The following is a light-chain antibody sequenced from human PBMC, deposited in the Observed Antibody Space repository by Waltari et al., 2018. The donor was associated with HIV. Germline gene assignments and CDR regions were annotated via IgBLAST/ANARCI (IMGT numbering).Light chain of an antibody. CDR2: DDS. J-gene: IGLJ2*01. CDR1: NIGYQN. V-gene: IGLV3-21*02. CDR3: QVWDGSSDHPKVV. Sequence: SYVLTQPPSVSVAPGQTATITCGGNNIGYQNVQWYQQKPGPAPVLVVYDDSDRHSGIPERFSGSNSGNTATLTISRVEVGDEADYYCQVWDGSSDHPKVVLGGGTKLTVL.